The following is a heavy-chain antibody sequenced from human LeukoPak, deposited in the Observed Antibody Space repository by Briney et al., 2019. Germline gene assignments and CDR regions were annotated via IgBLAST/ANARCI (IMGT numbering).Heavy chain of an antibody. D-gene: IGHD2-15*01. CDR2: IWYDGTKN. J-gene: IGHJ5*02. CDR3: ARDGTAYCSGGSCYSGWFDP. V-gene: IGHV3-33*01. Sequence: GRSLRLSCAASGFTFSSYGMHWVRQAPGKGLEWVAVIWYDGTKNYYADSVKGRFTISRDNSKNMLYLQMNSLRAEDTAVYYCARDGTAYCSGGSCYSGWFDPWGQGTLVTVSS. CDR1: GFTFSSYG.